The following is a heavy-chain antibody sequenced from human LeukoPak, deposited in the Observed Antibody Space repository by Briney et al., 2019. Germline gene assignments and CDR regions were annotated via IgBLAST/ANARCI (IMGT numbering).Heavy chain of an antibody. D-gene: IGHD1-1*01. V-gene: IGHV3-21*01. CDR1: GITLSNYI. CDR3: ARDPYNGAYSEGYYYYYMDV. J-gene: IGHJ6*03. Sequence: GGSLRLSCAAPGITLSNYIMNWVRQAPGKGLEWISSITSSSSYTFYADSVKGRFTISRDNAKNSLYLQMNSLRVEDTAIYYCARDPYNGAYSEGYYYYYMDVWGKGTTVTVSS. CDR2: ITSSSSYT.